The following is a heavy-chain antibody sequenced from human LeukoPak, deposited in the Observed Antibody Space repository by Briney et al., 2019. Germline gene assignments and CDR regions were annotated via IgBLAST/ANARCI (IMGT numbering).Heavy chain of an antibody. CDR2: ISPILNIA. V-gene: IGHV1-69*04. CDR3: ARDRLSAAGGWDLVFDY. J-gene: IGHJ4*02. D-gene: IGHD1-26*01. Sequence: GASVKVSCKASGGTFSNYAISWVRQAAGQGLEWMGRISPILNIANYAQKLQGRVTMTTDTSTSTAYVELRSLRSDDTAVYYCARDRLSAAGGWDLVFDYWGQGTLVTVSS. CDR1: GGTFSNYA.